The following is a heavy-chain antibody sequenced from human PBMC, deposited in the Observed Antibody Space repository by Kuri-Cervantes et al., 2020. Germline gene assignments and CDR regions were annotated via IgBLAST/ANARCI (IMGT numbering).Heavy chain of an antibody. CDR2: MKPNSGNT. V-gene: IGHV1-8*01. Sequence: SVKDSCKASGYIFYSYEINWVRQATGQGLEWMGWMKPNSGNTGYAQKFQGRVTMTRNTTISTPYMELSSLRSEDTAVYYCARGPGPALRYFVWFQEDYYYGMDVWGQGTTVTVSS. D-gene: IGHD3-9*01. CDR1: GYIFYSYE. CDR3: ARGPGPALRYFVWFQEDYYYGMDV. J-gene: IGHJ6*02.